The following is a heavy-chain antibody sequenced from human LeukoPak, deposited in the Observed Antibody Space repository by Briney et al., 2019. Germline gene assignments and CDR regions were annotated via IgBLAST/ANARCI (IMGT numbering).Heavy chain of an antibody. V-gene: IGHV3-11*03. CDR3: AKEQLLPYYFDY. CDR1: GFTFSDYY. J-gene: IGHJ4*02. CDR2: ISSSSSYT. Sequence: TGGSLRLSCAASGFTFSDYYMSWIRQAPGKGLEWVSYISSSSSYTNYADSVKGRFTISRDNSKNTLYLQMNSLRAEDTAVYYCAKEQLLPYYFDYWGQGTLVTVSS. D-gene: IGHD6-13*01.